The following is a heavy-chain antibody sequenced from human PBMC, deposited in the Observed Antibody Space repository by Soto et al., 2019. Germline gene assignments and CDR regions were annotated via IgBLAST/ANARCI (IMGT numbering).Heavy chain of an antibody. V-gene: IGHV3-33*01. Sequence: PGGPQRLSCAASGFTFSSYGMPRVLQAQGEGLKWVGVIRYDGSNKYYADSVKGLFTISRDNSKNTLYLQMNSLRAEDTAVYYCARDRTADDFWSGSTSRYYYYGMDVWGQGTTVTVSS. J-gene: IGHJ6*02. CDR2: IRYDGSNK. CDR1: GFTFSSYG. D-gene: IGHD3-3*01. CDR3: ARDRTADDFWSGSTSRYYYYGMDV.